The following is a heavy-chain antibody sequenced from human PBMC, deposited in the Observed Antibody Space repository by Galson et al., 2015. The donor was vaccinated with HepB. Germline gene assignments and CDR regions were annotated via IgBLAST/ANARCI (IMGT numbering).Heavy chain of an antibody. J-gene: IGHJ3*02. CDR3: AKVLRYSSGWDAFDI. V-gene: IGHV3-7*01. CDR1: GFTFSSYW. CDR2: IKQDGSEK. Sequence: SLRLSCAASGFTFSSYWMSWVRQAPGKGLEWVANIKQDGSEKYYVDSVKGRFTISRDNAKNSLYLQMNSLRAEDTAVYYCAKVLRYSSGWDAFDIWGQGTMVTVSS. D-gene: IGHD6-19*01.